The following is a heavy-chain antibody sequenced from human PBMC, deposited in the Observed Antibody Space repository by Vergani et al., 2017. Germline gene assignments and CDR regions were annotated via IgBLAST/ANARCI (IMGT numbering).Heavy chain of an antibody. CDR2: ISWNSGSI. CDR1: GFTFDDYA. Sequence: EVQLVESGGGLVQPGRSLRLSCAASGFTFDDYAMHWVRQAPGKGLEWVSGISWNSGSIGYADSVKGRFTISRDNAKNSLYLLMNSLRAEDTALYYCARRKSGAPNRRRVKPDDSYYYMDVWGKGTTVTVSS. CDR3: ARRKSGAPNRRRVKPDDSYYYMDV. J-gene: IGHJ6*03. D-gene: IGHD1-26*01. V-gene: IGHV3-9*01.